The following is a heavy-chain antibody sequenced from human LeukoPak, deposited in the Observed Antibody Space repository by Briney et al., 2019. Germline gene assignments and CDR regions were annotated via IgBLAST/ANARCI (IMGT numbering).Heavy chain of an antibody. CDR2: IYHSGST. Sequence: SQTLSLTCAVSGGSISSGGYSWSWIRQPPGKGLEWIGYIYHSGSTYYNPSFKSRVTISVDRSKNQFSLKLSSVTAADTAVYYCARVGQDAFDIWGQGTMVTVSS. V-gene: IGHV4-30-2*01. J-gene: IGHJ3*02. CDR1: GGSISSGGYS. CDR3: ARVGQDAFDI.